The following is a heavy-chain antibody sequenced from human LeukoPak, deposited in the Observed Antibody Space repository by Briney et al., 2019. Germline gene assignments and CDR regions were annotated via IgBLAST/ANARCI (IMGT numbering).Heavy chain of an antibody. V-gene: IGHV3-30*02. Sequence: PGGSLRLSCAASGFTFSTYGMHWVRQAPGKGLEWVSFIRYDGGDKYYTDSVKGRFTISRDNSKNTLYLQMNSLRPEDTAVYYCAKEARKEIQYFDCPLDYWGQGTLVTVSS. CDR2: IRYDGGDK. D-gene: IGHD3-9*01. J-gene: IGHJ4*02. CDR3: AKEARKEIQYFDCPLDY. CDR1: GFTFSTYG.